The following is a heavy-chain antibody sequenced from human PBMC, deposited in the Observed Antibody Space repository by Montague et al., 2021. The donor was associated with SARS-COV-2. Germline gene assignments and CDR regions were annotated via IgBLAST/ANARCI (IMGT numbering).Heavy chain of an antibody. J-gene: IGHJ6*02. D-gene: IGHD2-21*01. CDR3: AKDWGGSMDV. CDR1: GFTFSSYA. CDR2: ISGSGGST. V-gene: IGHV3-23*01. Sequence: SLRLSCAASGFTFSSYAMSWVRQTPGEGLEWVSAISGSGGSTYYADSVKGRFTISRDNSKNTLYLQMNSLRAEDTAVYYCAKDWGGSMDVWGQGTTVTVSS.